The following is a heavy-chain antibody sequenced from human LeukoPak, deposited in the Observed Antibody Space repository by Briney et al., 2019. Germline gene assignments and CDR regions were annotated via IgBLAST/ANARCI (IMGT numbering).Heavy chain of an antibody. J-gene: IGHJ4*02. CDR1: GGSISSGGYY. CDR2: IYYCGST. Sequence: SETLSLTCTVSGGSISSGGYYWSWIRQPPGRGLEWIGYIYYCGSTYYNPSLKSRVTISVDTSKNQLYLQLSSLNAADTAVYYCARAAEDSSGYYEPIFDYWGQGTLVTVSS. CDR3: ARAAEDSSGYYEPIFDY. V-gene: IGHV4-31*03. D-gene: IGHD3-22*01.